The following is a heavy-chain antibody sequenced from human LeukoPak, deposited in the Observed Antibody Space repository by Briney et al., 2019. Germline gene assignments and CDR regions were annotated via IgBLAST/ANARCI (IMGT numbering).Heavy chain of an antibody. CDR1: GGSISSGGYS. Sequence: SETLSLTCAVSGGSISSGGYSWRWIRQPPGKGLEWIGYIYHSGSTYYNPSLKSRVTISVDRSKNQFSLKLSSVTAADTAVYYCARGHPRYFDYWGQGTLVTVSS. V-gene: IGHV4-30-2*01. CDR2: IYHSGST. J-gene: IGHJ4*02. CDR3: ARGHPRYFDY.